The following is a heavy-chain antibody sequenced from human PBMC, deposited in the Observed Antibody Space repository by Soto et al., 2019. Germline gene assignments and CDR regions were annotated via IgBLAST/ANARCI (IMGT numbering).Heavy chain of an antibody. V-gene: IGHV1-69*01. Sequence: QVQLVQSGAEVKKPGSSVKVSCKASGGTFSSYAISWVRQAPGQGLEWMGGIIPIFGTANYAQKFHGRVTITADESTSTAYMELSSLRSEDTAVYYCARVPARMIAAAGDYWGQGTLVTVSS. CDR3: ARVPARMIAAAGDY. D-gene: IGHD6-13*01. J-gene: IGHJ4*02. CDR1: GGTFSSYA. CDR2: IIPIFGTA.